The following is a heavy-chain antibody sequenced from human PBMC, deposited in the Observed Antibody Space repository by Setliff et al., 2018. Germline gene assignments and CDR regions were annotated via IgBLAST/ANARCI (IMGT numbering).Heavy chain of an antibody. Sequence: TLSLTCTVSGGSISSHYWSWIRQPPGKGLEWIGYIYYSGSTNYNPSLKSRVTISVDTSKNQFSLKLSSVTAADTAVYYCAREEPYSSSWSWFDPWGQGTLVTVSS. CDR1: GGSISSHY. D-gene: IGHD6-13*01. V-gene: IGHV4-59*11. CDR2: IYYSGST. CDR3: AREEPYSSSWSWFDP. J-gene: IGHJ5*02.